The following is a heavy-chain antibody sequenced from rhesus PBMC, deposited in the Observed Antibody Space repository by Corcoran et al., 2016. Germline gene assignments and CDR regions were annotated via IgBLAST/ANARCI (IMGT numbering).Heavy chain of an antibody. D-gene: IGHD2-27*01. V-gene: IGHV4-173*01. CDR2: ISGSGGST. CDR1: GGSISSNY. Sequence: QLQLQESGPGLVKPSETLSLTCAVSGGSISSNYWSWIRQPPGKGLEWIGRISGSGGSTDYNPSLKSRVTISTDTSKNQFSLKLSSVTAADTAMYYCARDLYCSGIYCYTECCGLDSWGQGVVVTVSS. J-gene: IGHJ6*01. CDR3: ARDLYCSGIYCYTECCGLDS.